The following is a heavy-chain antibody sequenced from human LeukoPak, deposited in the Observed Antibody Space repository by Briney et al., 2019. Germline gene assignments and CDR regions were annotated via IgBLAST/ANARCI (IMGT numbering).Heavy chain of an antibody. CDR1: GFTVSDYS. J-gene: IGHJ4*02. Sequence: PGGSLRLSCAASGFTVSDYSMAWVRQAPGKGPEWVSAISGSGGSTYYADSVKGRFTISRDNSKNTLYLQMNSLRAEDTAVYYCAKDPGGYSYGYDPFDYWGQGTLVTVSS. CDR2: ISGSGGST. CDR3: AKDPGGYSYGYDPFDY. D-gene: IGHD5-18*01. V-gene: IGHV3-23*01.